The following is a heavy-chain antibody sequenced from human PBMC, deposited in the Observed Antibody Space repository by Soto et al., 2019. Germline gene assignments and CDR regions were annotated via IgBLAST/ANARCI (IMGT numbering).Heavy chain of an antibody. D-gene: IGHD2-15*01. CDR1: GYTLTELS. CDR2: FDPEDGET. CDR3: ATVRCSGGSCYVLGFDY. J-gene: IGHJ4*02. V-gene: IGHV1-24*01. Sequence: ASVKVSCKVSGYTLTELSMHWVRQAPGKGLEWMGGFDPEDGETIYAQKFQGRVTMTEDTSTDTAYMELSSLRSEDTAVYYCATVRCSGGSCYVLGFDYWGQGTLVTVSS.